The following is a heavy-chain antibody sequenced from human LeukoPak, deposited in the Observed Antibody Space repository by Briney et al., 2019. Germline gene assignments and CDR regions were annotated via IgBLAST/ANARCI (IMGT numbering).Heavy chain of an antibody. CDR2: IYYSGSA. D-gene: IGHD5-12*01. J-gene: IGHJ4*02. Sequence: PSETLSLTCTVSDASISGYYWSWIRQPPGKGLEWIGFIYYSGSANYNPSLRSRVTISVDTSKNQFSLKLTSVTAADTAVYYCARTGVVATSYFFDYWGQGTLVTVSS. V-gene: IGHV4-59*01. CDR3: ARTGVVATSYFFDY. CDR1: DASISGYY.